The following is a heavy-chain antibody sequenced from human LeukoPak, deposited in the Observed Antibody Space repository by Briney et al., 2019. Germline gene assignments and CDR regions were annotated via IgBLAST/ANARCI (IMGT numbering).Heavy chain of an antibody. V-gene: IGHV3-66*01. J-gene: IGHJ3*02. CDR2: IYSGGST. CDR3: TRSGAGGAFDI. Sequence: GGSLRLSCAASEFSVGSNYMTWVRQAPGKGLEWVSLIYSGGSTYYADSVKGRFIISSDNAKNTVYLDLSSLRVEDMAVYYCTRSGAGGAFDIWGQGTMVGVSS. D-gene: IGHD3-10*01. CDR1: EFSVGSNY.